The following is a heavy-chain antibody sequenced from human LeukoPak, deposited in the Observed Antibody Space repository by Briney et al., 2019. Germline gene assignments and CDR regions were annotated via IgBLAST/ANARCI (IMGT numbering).Heavy chain of an antibody. Sequence: SAEALKISCKGSGYSFSNYWITWVRQMPGKGLEWMGRIDPSDSYTNYSASLQGHVTISADKSISTSYLQWTSLKASDTAMYYCARLVAVAGYDFDYWGQGTRVTVSS. CDR1: GYSFSNYW. V-gene: IGHV5-10-1*01. J-gene: IGHJ4*02. CDR2: IDPSDSYT. CDR3: ARLVAVAGYDFDY. D-gene: IGHD6-19*01.